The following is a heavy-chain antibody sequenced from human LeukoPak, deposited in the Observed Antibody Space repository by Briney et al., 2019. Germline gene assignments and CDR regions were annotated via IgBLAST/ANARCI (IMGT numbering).Heavy chain of an antibody. CDR3: ARYAVAGTVKRIFDY. D-gene: IGHD6-19*01. CDR2: INHSGST. V-gene: IGHV4-39*07. J-gene: IGHJ4*02. CDR1: GDSISNSDYY. Sequence: KPSETLSLTCTVSGDSISNSDYYWGWIRQPPGKGLEWIGEINHSGSTNYNPSLKSRVTISVDTSKNQFSLKLSSVTAADTAVYYCARYAVAGTVKRIFDYWGQGTLVTVSS.